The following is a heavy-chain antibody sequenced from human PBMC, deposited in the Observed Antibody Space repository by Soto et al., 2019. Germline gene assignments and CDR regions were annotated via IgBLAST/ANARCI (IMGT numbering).Heavy chain of an antibody. CDR3: ARDKTQKPFGIAVAGYAFDI. J-gene: IGHJ3*02. Sequence: GASVKVSCKASGGTFSSYTISWVRQAPGQGLEWMGRIIPILGIANYAQKFQGRVTITADKSTSTAYMELSSLRSEDTAVYYCARDKTQKPFGIAVAGYAFDIWGQGTMVTVSS. CDR2: IIPILGIA. CDR1: GGTFSSYT. V-gene: IGHV1-69*04. D-gene: IGHD6-19*01.